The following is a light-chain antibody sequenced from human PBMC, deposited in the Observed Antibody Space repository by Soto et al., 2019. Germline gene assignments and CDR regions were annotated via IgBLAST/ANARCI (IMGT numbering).Light chain of an antibody. CDR2: RSN. V-gene: IGLV1-44*01. CDR1: SSNIGSDT. CDR3: ASWAASLNGWV. J-gene: IGLJ3*02. Sequence: QSVLTQPPSASGTPGQRVTISCSGSSSNIGSDTVNWYQQLPGTAPKLLIHRSNQRPSGGPGRFSGSKSGTSASLAISGLQPDDEADYHCASWAASLNGWVFGGGTKLTVL.